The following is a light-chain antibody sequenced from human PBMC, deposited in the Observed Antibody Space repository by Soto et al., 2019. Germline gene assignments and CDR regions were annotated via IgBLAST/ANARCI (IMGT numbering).Light chain of an antibody. J-gene: IGLJ3*02. V-gene: IGLV2-14*02. CDR1: SSDVGSNNV. CDR2: DGN. CDR3: SAYTARSTLV. Sequence: QSALTQPASVSGSPGQSITISCTATSSDVGSNNVVSWYQQHPGKAPQLMIYDGNKRPSGVSNRFSGSKSGNTASLTISGLQAEDEGDYYCSAYTARSTLVFGGGTKLTVL.